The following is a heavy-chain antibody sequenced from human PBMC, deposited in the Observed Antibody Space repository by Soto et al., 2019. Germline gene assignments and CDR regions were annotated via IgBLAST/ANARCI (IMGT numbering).Heavy chain of an antibody. CDR3: ATELLPVFGVVNLYGMDV. Sequence: ASVKVSCKASGYTFTSYGLRWVRPAPGQGLEWMGWISAYNGNTNYAQKLQGRVTMTTDTSTSTDYMELRSLRSDDTAVYYCATELLPVFGVVNLYGMDVWG. J-gene: IGHJ6*02. CDR2: ISAYNGNT. CDR1: GYTFTSYG. V-gene: IGHV1-18*01. D-gene: IGHD3-3*01.